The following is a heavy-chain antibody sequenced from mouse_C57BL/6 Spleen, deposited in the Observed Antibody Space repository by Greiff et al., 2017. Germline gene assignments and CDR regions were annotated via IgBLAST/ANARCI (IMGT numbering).Heavy chain of an antibody. CDR1: GYTFTSYW. CDR2: IYPSDSET. CDR3: ASNGEGY. J-gene: IGHJ2*01. Sequence: VQLQQPGAELVRPGSSVRLSCKASGYTFTSYWMDWVKQRPGQGLEWIGNIYPSDSETPYNQKFKDKATLTVDKSSSTVYMQLRSSTSEDSAVYYCASNGEGYWGQGTTLTVSS. V-gene: IGHV1-61*01.